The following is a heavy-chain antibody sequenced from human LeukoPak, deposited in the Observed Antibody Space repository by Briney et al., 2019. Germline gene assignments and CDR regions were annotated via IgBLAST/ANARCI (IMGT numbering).Heavy chain of an antibody. V-gene: IGHV3-30*18. D-gene: IGHD2-15*01. CDR1: GFTFSSYG. Sequence: GGSLRLSCAASGFTFSSYGMHWVRQAPGKGLEWVAVISFDGSKKLYADSMKGRFTISRDNSKNTLYLQMNSLRGEDTAVYYCAKDKWYCSGGSCYCFDYWGQGALVTASS. CDR2: ISFDGSKK. J-gene: IGHJ4*02. CDR3: AKDKWYCSGGSCYCFDY.